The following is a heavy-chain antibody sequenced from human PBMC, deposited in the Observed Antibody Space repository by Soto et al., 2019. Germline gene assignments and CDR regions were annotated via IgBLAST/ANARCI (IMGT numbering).Heavy chain of an antibody. CDR3: AKDGGKDGYFGNWFDP. CDR1: GGTFSNYA. J-gene: IGHJ5*02. V-gene: IGHV1-69*15. Sequence: QVQLVQSGAEVKKPGSSVKVSCKASGGTFSNYAITWVRQAPGQGLEWLGRIIPIFGSANYAQKFQGRVTITAGDSTTSAYMELSSLTSADTAVYYCAKDGGKDGYFGNWFDPWGQGTLVTVSS. CDR2: IIPIFGSA. D-gene: IGHD5-12*01.